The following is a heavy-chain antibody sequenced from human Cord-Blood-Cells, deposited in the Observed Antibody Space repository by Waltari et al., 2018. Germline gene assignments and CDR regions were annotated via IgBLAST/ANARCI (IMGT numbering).Heavy chain of an antibody. CDR1: RFPASSNY. J-gene: IGHJ4*02. CDR3: ARGSYFDY. V-gene: IGHV3-53*01. CDR2: MYSGGST. Sequence: VQLVESGGGLIQHGASLRLSCAAARFPASSNYMIWGRQAPGKGLEWVSVMYSGGSTYYADSVKSRFTISRDNSKNTLYLQMNSLRAEDTAVYYCARGSYFDYWGQGTLVTVSS.